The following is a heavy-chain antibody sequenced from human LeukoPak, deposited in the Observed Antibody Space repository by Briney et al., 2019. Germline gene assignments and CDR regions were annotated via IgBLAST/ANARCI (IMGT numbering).Heavy chain of an antibody. D-gene: IGHD6-19*01. CDR2: INPNSGGT. Sequence: ASVKVSCKASGYTFTGYYMHWVRQAPGQGLEWMGWINPNSGGTIYAQKFQGRVTMTEDTSTDTAYMELSSLRSEDTAVYYCATQGAASSGWYGFWGQGTMVTVSS. CDR1: GYTFTGYY. V-gene: IGHV1-2*02. J-gene: IGHJ3*01. CDR3: ATQGAASSGWYGF.